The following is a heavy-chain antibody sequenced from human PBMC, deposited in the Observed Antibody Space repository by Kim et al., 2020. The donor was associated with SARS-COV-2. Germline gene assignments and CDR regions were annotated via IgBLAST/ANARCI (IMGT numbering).Heavy chain of an antibody. CDR1: GGSFSGYY. Sequence: SETLSLTCAVYGGSFSGYYWTWIRQPPGKGLEWIGEINQSGRTNYNPSLKSRVTISVDTSKNQFSLKLSSVTAADRAVFCCARARPLFSGSPDRLRYFDSWGQGTLVTVSS. D-gene: IGHD1-26*01. CDR3: ARARPLFSGSPDRLRYFDS. V-gene: IGHV4-34*01. J-gene: IGHJ4*02. CDR2: INQSGRT.